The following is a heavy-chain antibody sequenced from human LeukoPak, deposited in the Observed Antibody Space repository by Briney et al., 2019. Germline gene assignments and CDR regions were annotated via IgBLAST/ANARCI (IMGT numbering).Heavy chain of an antibody. Sequence: GGSLRLSCAASGFTFSDYYMSWILQAPGKGLEGVSYMSSSGNIIYNADSVKGRFTVSRDNAKNSLHLQMNSLRAEATALYYCASDLFCPDYWGQGTLVTVSS. CDR2: MSSSGNII. V-gene: IGHV3-11*04. CDR3: ASDLFCPDY. J-gene: IGHJ4*02. D-gene: IGHD3-9*01. CDR1: GFTFSDYY.